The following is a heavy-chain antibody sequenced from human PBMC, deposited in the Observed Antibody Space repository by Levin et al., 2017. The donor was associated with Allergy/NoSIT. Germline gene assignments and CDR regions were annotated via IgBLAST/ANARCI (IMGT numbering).Heavy chain of an antibody. D-gene: IGHD2-15*01. CDR1: GYTFTSYD. V-gene: IGHV1-8*01. J-gene: IGHJ6*02. Sequence: GESLKISCKASGYTFTSYDINWVRQATGQGLEWMGWMNPNSGNTGYAQKFQGRVTMTRNTSISTAYMELSSLRSEDTAVYYCASNVAATGMDVWGQGTTVTVSS. CDR2: MNPNSGNT. CDR3: ASNVAATGMDV.